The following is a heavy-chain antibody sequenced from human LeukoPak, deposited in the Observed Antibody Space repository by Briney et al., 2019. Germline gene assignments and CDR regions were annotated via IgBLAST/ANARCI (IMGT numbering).Heavy chain of an antibody. CDR1: GGSISSYY. CDR3: ARGGMVRGVIITSSTNNWFDP. J-gene: IGHJ5*02. D-gene: IGHD3-10*01. CDR2: INHSGST. Sequence: PSETLSLTCTVSGGSISSYYWSWIRQPPGKGLEWIGEINHSGSTNYNPSLKSRVTISVDTSKNQFSLKLSSVTAADTAVYYCARGGMVRGVIITSSTNNWFDPWGQGTLVTVSS. V-gene: IGHV4-34*01.